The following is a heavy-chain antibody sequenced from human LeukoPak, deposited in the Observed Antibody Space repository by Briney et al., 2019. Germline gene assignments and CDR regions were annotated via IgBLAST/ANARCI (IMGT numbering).Heavy chain of an antibody. CDR3: ARDCHY. J-gene: IGHJ4*02. CDR2: ISSSSSTI. V-gene: IGHV3-48*01. Sequence: RSLRLSCAASGFTFSSYSMNWVRQAPGKGLEWVSYISSSSSTIYYADSVKGRFTISRDNAKNSLYLQMNSLRAEDTAVYYCARDCHYWGQGTLVTVSS. CDR1: GFTFSSYS.